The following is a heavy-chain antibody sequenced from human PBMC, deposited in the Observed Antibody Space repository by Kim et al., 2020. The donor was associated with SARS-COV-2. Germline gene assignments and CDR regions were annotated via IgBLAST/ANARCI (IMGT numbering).Heavy chain of an antibody. V-gene: IGHV4-31*03. CDR1: GGSISSGGYY. CDR3: ASREIRITIFGVVILDAFDI. Sequence: SETLSLTCTVSGGSISSGGYYWSWIRQHPGKGLEWIGYIYYSGSTYYNPSLKSRVTISVDTSNNQFSLKLSSVTAADTAVYYCASREIRITIFGVVILDAFDIWGQGTMVTVSS. CDR2: IYYSGST. J-gene: IGHJ3*02. D-gene: IGHD3-3*01.